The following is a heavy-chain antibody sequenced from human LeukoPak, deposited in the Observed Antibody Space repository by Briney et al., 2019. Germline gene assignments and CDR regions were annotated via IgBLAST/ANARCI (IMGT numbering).Heavy chain of an antibody. D-gene: IGHD3-9*01. V-gene: IGHV4-34*01. CDR2: INHSGST. CDR3: ARAKVDFDWAFDY. Sequence: SETLSLTCAVYGGSFSGYYWSWIRQPPGKGLEWIGEINHSGSTNYNPSLKSRVTISVDTSKNQFSLKLSSVTAADTAVYYCARAKVDFDWAFDYWGQGTLVTVSS. CDR1: GGSFSGYY. J-gene: IGHJ4*02.